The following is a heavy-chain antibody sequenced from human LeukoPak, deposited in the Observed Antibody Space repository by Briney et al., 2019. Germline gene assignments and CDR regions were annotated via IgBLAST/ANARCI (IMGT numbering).Heavy chain of an antibody. CDR3: TAFDGSGSYQAIPNWFDP. Sequence: GGSLRLSCTASGFTFGDYAMSWFRQAPGKGLEWVGFIRSKAYGGTTEYAASVKGRFTISRDDSKSIAYLQMNSLKTEDTAVYYCTAFDGSGSYQAIPNWFDPWGQGTLVTVSS. D-gene: IGHD3-10*01. J-gene: IGHJ5*02. CDR1: GFTFGDYA. CDR2: IRSKAYGGTT. V-gene: IGHV3-49*03.